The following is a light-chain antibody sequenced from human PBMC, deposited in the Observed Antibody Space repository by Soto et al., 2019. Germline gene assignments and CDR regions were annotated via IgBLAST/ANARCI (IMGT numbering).Light chain of an antibody. CDR3: CSYAGSSTSVV. Sequence: QSVLTQPASASGSPGQSITISCTGTSSDVGSYNLVSWYQQHPGKAPKLMIYEGSKRPSGVSNRFSGSKSGNTASLTISGLQAEDEADYYCCSYAGSSTSVVFGGGTQLTVL. CDR2: EGS. V-gene: IGLV2-23*01. CDR1: SSDVGSYNL. J-gene: IGLJ2*01.